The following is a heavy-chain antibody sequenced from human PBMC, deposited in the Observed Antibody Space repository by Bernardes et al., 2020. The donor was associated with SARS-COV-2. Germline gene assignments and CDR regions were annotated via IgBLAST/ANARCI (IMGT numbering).Heavy chain of an antibody. V-gene: IGHV4-59*08. Sequence: SETLSLTCTVSGGSLSSYYWSWIRQPPGQGLAWIGYIYYSGSTNYNPSLKSRVTISVDTSKNQFSLKLSSVTAADTAVYYCARLQHRDYYYYMDVWGKGTTVTVSS. CDR1: GGSLSSYY. J-gene: IGHJ6*03. CDR3: ARLQHRDYYYYMDV. CDR2: IYYSGST.